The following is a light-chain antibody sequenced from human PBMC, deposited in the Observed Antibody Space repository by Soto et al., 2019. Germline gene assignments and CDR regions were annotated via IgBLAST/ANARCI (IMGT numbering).Light chain of an antibody. CDR1: QRISGY. CDR3: QQRNYWQVA. Sequence: EIVLTQSRATLSFSPGERATISLVASQRISGYLAWYQQNPGQAPRLLIYHSSSRATGIPDRFIGSGSGTDFTLTISRLEPEDFAVYYCQQRNYWQVAFGQGTRLEIK. V-gene: IGKV3D-11*02. J-gene: IGKJ5*01. CDR2: HSS.